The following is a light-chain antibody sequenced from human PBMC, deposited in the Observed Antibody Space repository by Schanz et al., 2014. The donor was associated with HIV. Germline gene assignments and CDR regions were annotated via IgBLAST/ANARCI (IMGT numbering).Light chain of an antibody. CDR1: SSNIGAGYD. CDR3: QSYDSSLSGWV. Sequence: QSVLTQPPSLSGAPGQRVSLSCNGSSSNIGAGYDVHWYQQLPGTAPKLLIYGDSNRPSGVPDRFSGSKSGTSASLAITGLQAEDETDYYCQSYDSSLSGWVFGGGTKVTVL. CDR2: GDS. V-gene: IGLV1-40*01. J-gene: IGLJ3*02.